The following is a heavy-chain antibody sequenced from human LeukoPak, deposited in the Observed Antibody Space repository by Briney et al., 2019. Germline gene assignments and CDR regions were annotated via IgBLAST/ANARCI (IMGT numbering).Heavy chain of an antibody. D-gene: IGHD6-13*01. J-gene: IGHJ4*02. Sequence: SETLSLTCTVSGGSISTSCYYWGWLRQPPGKGLEWIGSIYYSGSTYYNPSLERRVTISVDTTKNQFSLKLSSVTAADTAVYYCARDGGSPPKMSVAAAGFDYWGQGTLVTVSS. CDR2: IYYSGST. CDR3: ARDGGSPPKMSVAAAGFDY. V-gene: IGHV4-39*07. CDR1: GGSISTSCYY.